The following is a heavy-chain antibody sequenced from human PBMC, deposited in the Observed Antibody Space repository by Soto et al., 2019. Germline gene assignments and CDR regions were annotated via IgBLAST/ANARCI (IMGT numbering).Heavy chain of an antibody. J-gene: IGHJ4*02. D-gene: IGHD2-8*01. V-gene: IGHV4-39*02. CDR3: ARAPLGGLTAILDN. CDR1: GGAVSSSNYY. Sequence: QLQLQESGPGLVKPSETLSLSCTVSGGAVSSSNYYWGWIRQPPGKGLEWIGSIFYNGNTYHNPSLKCRVTITIDTSENQFSLRVRSVIVTDTAVYYCARAPLGGLTAILDNWGQGALVTVS. CDR2: IFYNGNT.